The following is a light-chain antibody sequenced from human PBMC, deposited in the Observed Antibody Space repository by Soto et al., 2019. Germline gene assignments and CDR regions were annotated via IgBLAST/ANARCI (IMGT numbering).Light chain of an antibody. V-gene: IGKV1-5*01. Sequence: IQVTQSPSSLSASVGDRVTITCRASQSISSWLAWYQQKPGKAPKLLIYDASSLESGVPSRFSGSGSGTEFTLTISSLQPDDFATYYCQQYNSYSRTFGQGTKVDI. CDR2: DAS. CDR1: QSISSW. J-gene: IGKJ1*01. CDR3: QQYNSYSRT.